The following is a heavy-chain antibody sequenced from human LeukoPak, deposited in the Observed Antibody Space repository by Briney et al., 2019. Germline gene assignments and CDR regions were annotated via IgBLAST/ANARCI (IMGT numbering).Heavy chain of an antibody. CDR3: ARGDNNWNYVMYFDY. D-gene: IGHD1-7*01. CDR1: GYTFTSYY. CDR2: MNPGGGST. Sequence: ASVKVSCKASGYTFTSYYMHWVRQTPGQGLEWMAIMNPGGGSTTYAQKLQGRATMTRDTSADTSTTTVYMELNSLRSEDTAVYYCARGDNNWNYVMYFDYWGQGTLVTVSS. J-gene: IGHJ4*02. V-gene: IGHV1-46*01.